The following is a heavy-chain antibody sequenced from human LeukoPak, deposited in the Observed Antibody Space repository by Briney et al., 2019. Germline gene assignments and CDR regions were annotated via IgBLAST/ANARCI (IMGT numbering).Heavy chain of an antibody. J-gene: IGHJ4*02. Sequence: SETLSLTCTVSGGSISSYYWSWIRQPPGKGLEWIGEINHSGSTNYNPSLKSRVTISVDTSKNQFSLKLSSVTAADTAVYYCARAHHSSSSNYFDYWGQGTLVTVSS. CDR1: GGSISSYY. CDR3: ARAHHSSSSNYFDY. D-gene: IGHD6-13*01. V-gene: IGHV4-34*01. CDR2: INHSGST.